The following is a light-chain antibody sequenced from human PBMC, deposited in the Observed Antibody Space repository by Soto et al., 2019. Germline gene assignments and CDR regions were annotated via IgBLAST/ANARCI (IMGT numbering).Light chain of an antibody. Sequence: DIQMTQSPSSLSASVGARVTITCRASQSISSYLNWYQQKPGKAPKLLIYAASSLQSGVPSRFSGSGSGTDFTLTTSSLQPEDFATYYCQQSYSTPITFGQGTRLEIK. CDR1: QSISSY. J-gene: IGKJ5*01. CDR3: QQSYSTPIT. V-gene: IGKV1-39*01. CDR2: AAS.